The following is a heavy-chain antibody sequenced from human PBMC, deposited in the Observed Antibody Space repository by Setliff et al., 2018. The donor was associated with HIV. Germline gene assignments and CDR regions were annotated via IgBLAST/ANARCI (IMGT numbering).Heavy chain of an antibody. CDR2: IDHRGRP. CDR3: ARGGYSYGFGRHRAYFQY. D-gene: IGHD5-18*01. Sequence: PSETLSLTCGIYGGSFSDYYWSWIRQPPGKGLEWIGEIDHRGRPKYNPSLNSRVTMSVDTSKNQFSLKLSSVTAADTAVFYCARGGYSYGFGRHRAYFQYWGQGTQVTVSS. V-gene: IGHV4-34*01. J-gene: IGHJ1*01. CDR1: GGSFSDYY.